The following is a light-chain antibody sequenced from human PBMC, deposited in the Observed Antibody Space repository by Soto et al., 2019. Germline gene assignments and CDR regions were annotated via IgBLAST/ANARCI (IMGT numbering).Light chain of an antibody. CDR2: DAS. J-gene: IGKJ5*01. CDR3: QQRSNWTWT. CDR1: QSVSSY. V-gene: IGKV3-11*01. Sequence: EIVLTQSPATLSLSPVERATLSCMASQSVSSYLAWYQQKPGQAPRLLIYDASNRATGIPARFSGSGSGTGFTLTISSLEPEDFAVYYCQQRSNWTWTFGQGTRLEIK.